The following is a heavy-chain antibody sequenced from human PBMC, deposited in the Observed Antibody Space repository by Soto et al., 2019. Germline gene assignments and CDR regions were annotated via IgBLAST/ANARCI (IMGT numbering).Heavy chain of an antibody. CDR3: ARSVVVRAALEC. V-gene: IGHV3-33*01. CDR1: VFTFSSYG. D-gene: IGHD2-2*01. CDR2: IWYDGSKK. J-gene: IGHJ4*02. Sequence: VGSLRLSCESSVFTFSSYGMHCVRHSPGKWLEWVAVIWYDGSKKYHGDSVMGRFTISRDKSKNRLYLQMNSLRADDTAVYYCARSVVVRAALECWGQGPRVTVSS.